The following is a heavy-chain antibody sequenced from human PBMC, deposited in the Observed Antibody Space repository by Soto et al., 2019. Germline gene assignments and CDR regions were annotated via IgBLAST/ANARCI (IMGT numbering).Heavy chain of an antibody. V-gene: IGHV4-59*01. CDR3: ARGAADTAMVDS. CDR1: GGSIRSYY. D-gene: IGHD5-18*01. J-gene: IGHJ4*02. Sequence: SETLSLTCTVSGGSIRSYYWTWIRQPPGKGLEWLGYIFYSGSTFYNPSLESRVTISIHTSKSQFSLQLTSVTAADTAVYYCARGAADTAMVDSWGQGTLVTVS. CDR2: IFYSGST.